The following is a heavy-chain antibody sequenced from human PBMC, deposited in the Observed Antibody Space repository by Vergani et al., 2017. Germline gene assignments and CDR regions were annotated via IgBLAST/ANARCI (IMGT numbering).Heavy chain of an antibody. CDR1: GYTFTSYG. CDR3: ARDRLLNCSSTSCYSDAFDI. V-gene: IGHV1-18*01. D-gene: IGHD2-2*01. J-gene: IGHJ3*02. CDR2: ISAYNGNT. Sequence: QVQLVQSGAEVKKPGASVKVSCKASGYTFTSYGISWVRQAPGQGLEWMGWISAYNGNTNYAQKLQGRVTMTTDTSTSTAYMELRRLRSDDTAVYYCARDRLLNCSSTSCYSDAFDIWGQGTMVTVSS.